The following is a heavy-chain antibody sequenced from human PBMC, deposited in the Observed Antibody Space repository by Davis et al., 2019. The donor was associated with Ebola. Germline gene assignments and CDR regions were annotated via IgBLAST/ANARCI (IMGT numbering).Heavy chain of an antibody. Sequence: ASVKVSCKASGYTFTSHVISWVRPAPGQALEWMGWISAYNGNTNYAQKLQGRVTMTTDTSTSTAYMELRSLRSDDTAVYYCARRNSGYDHYDYWGQGTLVTVSS. CDR3: ARRNSGYDHYDY. V-gene: IGHV1-18*01. CDR2: ISAYNGNT. CDR1: GYTFTSHV. J-gene: IGHJ4*02. D-gene: IGHD5-12*01.